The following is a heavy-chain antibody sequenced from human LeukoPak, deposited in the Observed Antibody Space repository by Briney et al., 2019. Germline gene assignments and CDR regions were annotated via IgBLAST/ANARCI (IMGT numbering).Heavy chain of an antibody. CDR2: IYHSGST. D-gene: IGHD1-1*01. Sequence: SETLSLTCTVSGGSITSGTYYWSWIRQHPGKGLEWIGYIYHSGSTHYNPSLKSRVIISVDTSKNQFSLNLSSVTAADTAVYYCARDQSTDYYGMDVWGQGTTVTVSS. V-gene: IGHV4-31*03. CDR3: ARDQSTDYYGMDV. CDR1: GGSITSGTYY. J-gene: IGHJ6*02.